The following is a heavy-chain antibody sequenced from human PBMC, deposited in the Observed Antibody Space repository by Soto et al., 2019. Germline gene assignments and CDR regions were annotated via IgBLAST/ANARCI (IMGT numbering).Heavy chain of an antibody. V-gene: IGHV3-7*03. CDR3: VGGAGWELDY. Sequence: EAQLVESGGGLVQPGGSLRLSCAASGFTFSTYWMNWVRQAPGMGLEWLAIIRQDGTETHYVDSVKGRFTISRDNTKYSLFLQMNNLRADDTAVYYCVGGAGWELDYWGQGTLVTVSS. D-gene: IGHD1-26*01. CDR1: GFTFSTYW. J-gene: IGHJ4*02. CDR2: IRQDGTET.